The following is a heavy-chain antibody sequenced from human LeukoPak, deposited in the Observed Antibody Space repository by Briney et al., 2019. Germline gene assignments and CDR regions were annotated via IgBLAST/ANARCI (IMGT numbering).Heavy chain of an antibody. CDR3: ARDSSSSPDY. V-gene: IGHV1-18*01. Sequence: ASVKVSCKASGYTFTSYGISWVRQAPGQGLEWMGWINAYNGNANYAQKLRGRVTMTTVTSTSTAYMELRSLRSDDTAVYYCARDSSSSPDYWGQGTLVTVSS. D-gene: IGHD6-13*01. CDR1: GYTFTSYG. J-gene: IGHJ4*02. CDR2: INAYNGNA.